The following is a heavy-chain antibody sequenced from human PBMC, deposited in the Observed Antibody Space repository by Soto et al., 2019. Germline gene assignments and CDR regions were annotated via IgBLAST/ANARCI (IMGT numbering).Heavy chain of an antibody. V-gene: IGHV1-69*12. J-gene: IGHJ6*02. Sequence: QVQLVQSGAEVKKPGSSVKVSCKASGGTFTSYAMSWVRQAPGQGLEWLGVIVPIFGTTKYAQKFQGRVTITADASTRPAYMDLSSLRSDDTAVYYCARDRVVQQFQGRAFHGVDAWGQGTTVTVSS. CDR1: GGTFTSYA. CDR2: IVPIFGTT. D-gene: IGHD2-15*01. CDR3: ARDRVVQQFQGRAFHGVDA.